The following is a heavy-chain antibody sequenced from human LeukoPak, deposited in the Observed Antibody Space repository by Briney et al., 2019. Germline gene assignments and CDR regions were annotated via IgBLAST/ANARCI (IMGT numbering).Heavy chain of an antibody. CDR2: IYSGGTT. CDR1: GFTVSTNY. D-gene: IGHD2-15*01. V-gene: IGHV3-53*01. Sequence: GGSLRLSRAASGFTVSTNYMSWVRQAPGKGLEWVSVIYSGGTTYCADSVKGRFTISRDNSKNTLYLQMNSLRAEDTAVYYCARLYCSGGNCYLFDYWGQGTLVTVSS. CDR3: ARLYCSGGNCYLFDY. J-gene: IGHJ4*02.